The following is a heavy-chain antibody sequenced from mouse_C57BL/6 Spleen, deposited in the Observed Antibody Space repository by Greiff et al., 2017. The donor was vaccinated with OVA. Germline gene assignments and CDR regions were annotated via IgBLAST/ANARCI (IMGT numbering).Heavy chain of an antibody. CDR3: ATSSLLLRNLGYLDY. CDR1: GYTFTSYW. V-gene: IGHV1-72*01. J-gene: IGHJ2*01. Sequence: VQLQQPGAELVKPGASVKLSCKASGYTFTSYWMHWVKQRPGRGLEWIGRIDPNSGGTKYNEKFKSKATLTVDKPSSTAYMQLSSLTSEDSAVYYCATSSLLLRNLGYLDYGGKGTTLTVSS. D-gene: IGHD1-1*01. CDR2: IDPNSGGT.